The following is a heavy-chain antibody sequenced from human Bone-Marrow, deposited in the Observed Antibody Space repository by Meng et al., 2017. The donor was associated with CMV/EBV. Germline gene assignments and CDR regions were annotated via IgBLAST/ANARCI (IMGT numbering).Heavy chain of an antibody. CDR2: IYYSGST. CDR1: GGSISSSSYY. CDR3: ASAISMRIDY. Sequence: SETLSLTCTVSGGSISSSSYYWGWIRQPPGKGLEWIGYIYYSGSTNYNPSLKSRVTISVDTSKNQFSLKLSSVTAADTAVYYCASAISMRIDYWGQGTLVTVSS. V-gene: IGHV4-61*05. D-gene: IGHD2-2*02. J-gene: IGHJ4*02.